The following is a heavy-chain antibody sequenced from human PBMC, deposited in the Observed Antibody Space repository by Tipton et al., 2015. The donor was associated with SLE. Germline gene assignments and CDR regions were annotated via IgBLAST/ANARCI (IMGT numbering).Heavy chain of an antibody. J-gene: IGHJ6*02. Sequence: SLRLSCAASGFVFSSHAMNWVRQAPGKGLEWVAVTHIGGRTRYADSVKDRFVISRDTSKNTLYLQMNSLRAEDTAVYYCAREYYFGLDVWGHGTTVTVSS. V-gene: IGHV3-66*01. D-gene: IGHD3-16*01. CDR1: GFVFSSHA. CDR2: THIGGRT. CDR3: AREYYFGLDV.